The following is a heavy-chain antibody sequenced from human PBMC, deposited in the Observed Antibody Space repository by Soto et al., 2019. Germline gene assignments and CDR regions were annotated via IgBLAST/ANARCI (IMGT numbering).Heavy chain of an antibody. J-gene: IGHJ4*02. CDR2: ISSSGTSI. D-gene: IGHD2-15*01. CDR1: RFTFSDYY. CDR3: ARGALSGSSYTI. Sequence: GGSLRLSCAASRFTFSDYYMSWIRQAPGKGLEWVSYISSSGTSIYYADSVKGRFTISRDNAKNSLYLQMNSLRAEDTAVYYCARGALSGSSYTIWGQGTLVTVSS. V-gene: IGHV3-11*01.